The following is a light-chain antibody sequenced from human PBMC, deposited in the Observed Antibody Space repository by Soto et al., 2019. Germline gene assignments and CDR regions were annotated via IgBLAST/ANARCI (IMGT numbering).Light chain of an antibody. CDR2: LVS. Sequence: DVVMTQSPLSLPVTLGQPASISCRSSQSLLHSDGNTFLNWFKQKPVQSPQLLIYLVSNRASGVPDRFSGSGSGTDFTLKISRVEAEDVGVYYCMQALQIPQTFGQGTKVDIK. V-gene: IGKV2-28*01. CDR1: QSLLHSDGNTF. CDR3: MQALQIPQT. J-gene: IGKJ1*01.